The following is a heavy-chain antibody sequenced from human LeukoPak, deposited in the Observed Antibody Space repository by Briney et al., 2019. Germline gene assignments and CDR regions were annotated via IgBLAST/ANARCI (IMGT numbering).Heavy chain of an antibody. D-gene: IGHD6-13*01. V-gene: IGHV1-24*01. J-gene: IGHJ3*02. CDR3: ARENQQLNAFDI. Sequence: ASVKVSCKVSGYTLTELSMHWVRQAPGKGLEWMGGFDPEDGETIYAQKLQGRVTMTTDTSTSTAYMELRSLRSDDTAVYYCARENQQLNAFDIWGQGTMVTVSS. CDR2: FDPEDGET. CDR1: GYTLTELS.